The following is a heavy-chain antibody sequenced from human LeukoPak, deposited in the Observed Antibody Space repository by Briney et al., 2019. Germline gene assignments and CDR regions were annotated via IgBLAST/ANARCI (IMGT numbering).Heavy chain of an antibody. CDR3: ARDHDGYDI. Sequence: SGPTLVKPTQTLTLTCTFSGLSVSATAVGVGWIRQAPGKALEWLDLIYWDDDKRYSPSLENRLTITKDTSKNQVVLMMTNMEPVDTGTYYCARDHDGYDIWGQGTMVTVSS. V-gene: IGHV2-5*02. CDR2: IYWDDDK. J-gene: IGHJ3*02. CDR1: GLSVSATAVG.